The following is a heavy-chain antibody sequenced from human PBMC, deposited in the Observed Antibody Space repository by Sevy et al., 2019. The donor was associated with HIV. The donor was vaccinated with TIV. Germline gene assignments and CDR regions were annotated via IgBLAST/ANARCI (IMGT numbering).Heavy chain of an antibody. V-gene: IGHV1-2*02. J-gene: IGHJ4*02. CDR1: GYTFTGYY. CDR3: ARDLDVLVGTTDY. D-gene: IGHD2-15*01. Sequence: ASVKVSCKASGYTFTGYYMHWVRQAPGQGLAWMGWINPNSGGTNYAQKFQGRVTMTRDTSISTAYMELSRLRSDDTAVYYCARDLDVLVGTTDYWGQGTLVTVSS. CDR2: INPNSGGT.